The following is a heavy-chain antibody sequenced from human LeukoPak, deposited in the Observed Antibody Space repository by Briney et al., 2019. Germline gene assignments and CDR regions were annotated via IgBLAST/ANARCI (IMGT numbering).Heavy chain of an antibody. CDR3: ARDHVRFDY. D-gene: IGHD6-6*01. CDR1: GFTFSTYW. J-gene: IGHJ4*02. V-gene: IGHV3-7*01. Sequence: PGGSLRLSCSASGFTFSTYWMSWVRQAPGKGLEWVANMKRDGSEIYYVDSVKGRFTISRDNAKNSLFLQMNSLRAEDTAVYYCARDHVRFDYWGQGTLVTVSS. CDR2: MKRDGSEI.